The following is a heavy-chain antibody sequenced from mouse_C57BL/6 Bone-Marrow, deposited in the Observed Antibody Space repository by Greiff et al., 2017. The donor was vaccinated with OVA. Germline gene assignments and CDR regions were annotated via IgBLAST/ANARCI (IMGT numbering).Heavy chain of an antibody. CDR1: GFTFTDYY. V-gene: IGHV7-3*01. CDR3: ASLYYDYYHFDC. CDR2: ISNKANGYTT. Sequence: EVKLMESGGGLVQPGGSLSLSCAASGFTFTDYYMSWVRQPPGKALEWLGFISNKANGYTTEYSASVQGRFTISRDNTHIILYIQMNALGEEDSATYYGASLYYDYYHFDCWGQGTTLTVSS. D-gene: IGHD2-4*01. J-gene: IGHJ2*01.